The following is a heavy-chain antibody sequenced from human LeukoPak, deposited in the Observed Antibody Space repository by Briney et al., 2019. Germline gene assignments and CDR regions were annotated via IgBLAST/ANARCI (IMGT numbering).Heavy chain of an antibody. D-gene: IGHD3-22*01. J-gene: IGHJ4*02. V-gene: IGHV4-59*08. CDR1: GGSISSYY. CDR3: ARGNDSSGYFK. CDR2: IYYSGST. Sequence: SETLSLTCTVSGGSISSYYWSWIRQPPGKGLEWIGYIYYSGSTNYNPSLKSRVTISVDTSKNQFSLKLSSVTAADTAVYYCARGNDSSGYFKWGQGTLVTVSS.